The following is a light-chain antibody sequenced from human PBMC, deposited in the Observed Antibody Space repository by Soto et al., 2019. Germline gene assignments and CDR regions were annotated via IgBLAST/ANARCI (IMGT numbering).Light chain of an antibody. V-gene: IGKV1-9*01. J-gene: IGKJ3*01. Sequence: DIQLTQSPSFLSASVGDRVTITCRVSQGSSSYLAWYQQKSGKAPKLLIYAASTLQSGVPSRFSGSRSGTEFTLTISSLQPEDFATYYCQQETFGPGTKVDIK. CDR3: QQET. CDR1: QGSSSY. CDR2: AAS.